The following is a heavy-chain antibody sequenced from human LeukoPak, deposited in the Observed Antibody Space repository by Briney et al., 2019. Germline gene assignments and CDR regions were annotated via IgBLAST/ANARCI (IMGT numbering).Heavy chain of an antibody. CDR1: GYSFTSYW. CDR3: ARQGRYYDFWSGYSFDY. V-gene: IGHV5-10-1*01. D-gene: IGHD3-3*01. J-gene: IGHJ4*02. Sequence: GESLKISCKGSGYSFTSYWISWVRQMPGKGLEWMGRIDPSDSYTNYSPSFQGHVTISADKSISTAYLQWSSLKASDTAMYYCARQGRYYDFWSGYSFDYWGQGTLVTVSS. CDR2: IDPSDSYT.